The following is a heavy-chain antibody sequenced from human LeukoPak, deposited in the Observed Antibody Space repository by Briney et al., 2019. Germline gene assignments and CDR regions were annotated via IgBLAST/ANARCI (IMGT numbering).Heavy chain of an antibody. J-gene: IGHJ5*02. CDR2: IWYDGSNK. CDR3: ARDKEPGWFDP. V-gene: IGHV3-33*01. Sequence: PGGSLRLSCAASGFTFSSYGMHWVRQAPGKGLEGVAVIWYDGSNKYYADSVKGRFTISRDNSKNTLYLQMNSLRAEDTAVYYCARDKEPGWFDPWGQGTLVTVSS. CDR1: GFTFSSYG.